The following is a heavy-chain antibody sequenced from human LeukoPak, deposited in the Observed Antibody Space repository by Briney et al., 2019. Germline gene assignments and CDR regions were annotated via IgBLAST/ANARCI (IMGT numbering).Heavy chain of an antibody. CDR1: GFTFSSYG. CDR3: ARYPGYCSGGSCYGGFGVDY. CDR2: IRYGGSNK. J-gene: IGHJ4*02. Sequence: GGSLRLSCAASGFTFSSYGMHWVRQAPGKGLEWVAFIRYGGSNKYYADSVKGRFTISRDNSKNTLYLQMNSLRAEDTAVYYCARYPGYCSGGSCYGGFGVDYWGQGTLVTVSS. D-gene: IGHD2-15*01. V-gene: IGHV3-30*02.